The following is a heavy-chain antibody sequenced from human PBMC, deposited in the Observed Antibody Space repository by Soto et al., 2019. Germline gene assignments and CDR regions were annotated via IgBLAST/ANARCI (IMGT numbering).Heavy chain of an antibody. J-gene: IGHJ6*02. CDR1: GGSFSGYY. Sequence: PSETLSLTCAVYGGSFSGYYWSWIRQPPGKGLEWIREINHSGSTNYNPSLKSRVTISVDTSKNQFSLKLSSVTAVDTAVYYCARAQATVTHVAYYYYYGMDVWGQGTTVTVSS. CDR2: INHSGST. D-gene: IGHD4-4*01. V-gene: IGHV4-34*01. CDR3: ARAQATVTHVAYYYYYGMDV.